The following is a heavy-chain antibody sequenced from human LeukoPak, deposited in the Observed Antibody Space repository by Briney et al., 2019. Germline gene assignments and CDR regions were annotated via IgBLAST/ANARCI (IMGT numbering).Heavy chain of an antibody. CDR2: INPNSGGT. D-gene: IGHD6-19*01. J-gene: IGHJ4*02. Sequence: ASVEVSCKASGYTFTGYYIHWVRQAPGQGLEWMGWINPNSGGTNYAQKFQGRVTMTRDTSISTAYMELSRLRSDDTAVFYCASSPSTQWLLPDWGQGTLVTVSS. CDR1: GYTFTGYY. CDR3: ASSPSTQWLLPD. V-gene: IGHV1-2*02.